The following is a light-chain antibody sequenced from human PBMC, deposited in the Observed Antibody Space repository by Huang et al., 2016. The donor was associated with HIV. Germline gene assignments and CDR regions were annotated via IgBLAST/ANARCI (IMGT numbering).Light chain of an antibody. CDR3: QQYYSSPLT. V-gene: IGKV4-1*01. Sequence: IVMTQSLDSLAVSLGERATINCTSSQSILYNSNNKNYLAWYQQKAGQPPKLLIYWASTQESGVPDRFSGSGSGTDFTLTISSLQAEDVAVYCCQQYYSSPLTFGGGTKVEI. CDR1: QSILYNSNNKNY. CDR2: WAS. J-gene: IGKJ4*01.